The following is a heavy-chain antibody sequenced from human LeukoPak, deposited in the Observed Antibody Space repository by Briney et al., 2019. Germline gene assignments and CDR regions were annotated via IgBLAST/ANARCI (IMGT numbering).Heavy chain of an antibody. V-gene: IGHV4-59*01. CDR1: GGSISSYY. CDR2: IYYSGST. J-gene: IGHJ4*02. CDR3: ARGDLWFGESSPYFDY. D-gene: IGHD3-10*01. Sequence: SETLSLTCTVSGGSISSYYWSWIRQPPGKGLEWIGYIYYSGSTNYNPSLKSRVTISVDTSKNQFSLKLSSVTAADTAVYYCARGDLWFGESSPYFDYWGQGTLVTVSS.